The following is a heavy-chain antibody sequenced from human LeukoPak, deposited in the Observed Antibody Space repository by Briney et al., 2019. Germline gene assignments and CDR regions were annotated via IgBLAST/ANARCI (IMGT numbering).Heavy chain of an antibody. CDR1: GYTFTSYG. CDR3: ARDLGYSSSYPFAY. V-gene: IGHV1-18*01. D-gene: IGHD6-6*01. Sequence: GASVKVSCKASGYTFTSYGISWGRQAPGQGVEWRGWISAYNGNTNYAQKLQGRVTMTTDTSTSTAYMELRSLRSDDPAVYSCARDLGYSSSYPFAYWGQGTLVTVSS. J-gene: IGHJ4*02. CDR2: ISAYNGNT.